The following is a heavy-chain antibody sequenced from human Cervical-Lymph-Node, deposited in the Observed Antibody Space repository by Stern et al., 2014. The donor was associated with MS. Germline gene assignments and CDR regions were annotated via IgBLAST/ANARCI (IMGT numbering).Heavy chain of an antibody. J-gene: IGHJ4*02. CDR3: ARSYCSSTSCYGPSFDY. D-gene: IGHD2-2*01. V-gene: IGHV1-69*01. CDR2: IIPIFGTP. Sequence: VQLVESGAEVKKPGSSVKVSCKASGGTFSSYAISWVRQAPGQGLEWMGGIIPIFGTPNYAQKFQGRVTITADEATSTAYMELSSLRSEDTAVYYCARSYCSSTSCYGPSFDYWGQGTLVTVSS. CDR1: GGTFSSYA.